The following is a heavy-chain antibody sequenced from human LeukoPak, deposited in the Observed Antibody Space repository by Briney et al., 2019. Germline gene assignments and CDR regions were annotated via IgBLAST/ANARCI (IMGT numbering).Heavy chain of an antibody. CDR1: GGSISSYY. J-gene: IGHJ6*03. V-gene: IGHV4-4*07. CDR3: ARGVRGQQLVYYYYYYMDV. CDR2: IYTSGST. D-gene: IGHD6-13*01. Sequence: SETLSLTCTVSGGSISSYYWSWIRQPAGKGLEWIGRIYTSGSTNYNPPLKSRVTISVDTSKNQFSLKLSSVTAADTAVYYCARGVRGQQLVYYYYYYMDVWGKGTTVTVSS.